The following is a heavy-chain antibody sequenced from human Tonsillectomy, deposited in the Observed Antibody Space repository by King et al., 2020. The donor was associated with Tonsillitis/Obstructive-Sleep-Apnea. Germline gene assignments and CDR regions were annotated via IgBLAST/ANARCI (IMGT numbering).Heavy chain of an antibody. Sequence: QLQXSGPGXVKXSXTLSLTCTVSGGSISSSSYYWGWIRQPPGKGLEWIGSIYYSGSTYYNPSLKSRVTISVDTSKHQFSLKLSSVTAAETAVYYCATREGDYEVSWGQGTLVTVSS. CDR3: ATREGDYEVS. CDR1: GGSISSSSYY. J-gene: IGHJ5*02. V-gene: IGHV4-39*01. D-gene: IGHD4-17*01. CDR2: IYYSGST.